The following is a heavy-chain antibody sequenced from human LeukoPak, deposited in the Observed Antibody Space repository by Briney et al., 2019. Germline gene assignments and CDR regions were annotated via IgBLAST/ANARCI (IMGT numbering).Heavy chain of an antibody. CDR2: IIPIFGAA. CDR3: ARDADFWSGRHYYFDY. CDR1: GGTFSSYA. Sequence: GALVKVSCKASGGTFSSYAISWVRQAPGQGLEWMGGIIPIFGAANYAQKFQGRVTITADESTSTAYMELSSLRSEDTAVYYCARDADFWSGRHYYFDYWGQGTLVTVSS. D-gene: IGHD3-3*01. J-gene: IGHJ4*01. V-gene: IGHV1-69*13.